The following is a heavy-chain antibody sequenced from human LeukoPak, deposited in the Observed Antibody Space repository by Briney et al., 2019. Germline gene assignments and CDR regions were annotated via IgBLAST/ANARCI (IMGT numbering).Heavy chain of an antibody. Sequence: GVSLRLSCEASGFTFNDFYMSWSRQAPGQGLEWLSYISTSGTTIFYADSVKGRFTISRDNAQSSLYLQMNSLRAEDTALYYCARDSLGAFDIWGQGTMVTVSS. CDR3: ARDSLGAFDI. J-gene: IGHJ3*02. V-gene: IGHV3-11*01. CDR2: ISTSGTTI. CDR1: GFTFNDFY.